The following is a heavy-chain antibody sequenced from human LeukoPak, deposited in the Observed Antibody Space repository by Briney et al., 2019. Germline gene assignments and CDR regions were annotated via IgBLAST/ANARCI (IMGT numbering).Heavy chain of an antibody. V-gene: IGHV4-34*01. Sequence: SETLSLTCAVYGGSFSDYYWSWIRQPPGKGLEWIGEINHSGSTNYNPSLKSRVTISVDTSKNQFSLKLSSVTAADTAVYYCARDLGGYYDSSGYHAFDIWGQGTMVTVSS. CDR3: ARDLGGYYDSSGYHAFDI. J-gene: IGHJ3*02. CDR2: INHSGST. CDR1: GGSFSDYY. D-gene: IGHD3-22*01.